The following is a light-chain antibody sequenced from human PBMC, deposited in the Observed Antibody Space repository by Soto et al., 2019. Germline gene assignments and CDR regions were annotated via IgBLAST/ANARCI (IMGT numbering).Light chain of an antibody. CDR2: LGS. Sequence: DIVMTQSPLSLPVTPGEPASISCRSCQSLLHSNGYNYLHWYLQKPGQSPQLLIYLGSNRASGVPDRFSGSGSGTDFTLKISRVEAEDVGVYYCMQALQIPSTFGQGTKVDIK. CDR3: MQALQIPST. V-gene: IGKV2-28*01. J-gene: IGKJ1*01. CDR1: QSLLHSNGYNY.